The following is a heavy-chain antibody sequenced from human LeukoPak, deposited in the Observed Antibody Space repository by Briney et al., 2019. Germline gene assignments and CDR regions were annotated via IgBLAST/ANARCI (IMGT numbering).Heavy chain of an antibody. J-gene: IGHJ3*02. CDR1: GGSISSSGYY. CDR2: IYYSGST. CDR3: ARHRGKYSPHDAFDI. V-gene: IGHV4-39*01. D-gene: IGHD5-18*01. Sequence: SETLSLTCTVSGGSISSSGYYWGCIRQPPGKGLECIGSIYYSGSTYYNPSLKSRVTISVDTSKNQFSLKLSSVTAADTAVYYCARHRGKYSPHDAFDIWGQGTMVTVSS.